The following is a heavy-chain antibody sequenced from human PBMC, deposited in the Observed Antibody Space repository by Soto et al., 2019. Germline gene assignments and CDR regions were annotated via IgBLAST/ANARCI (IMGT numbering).Heavy chain of an antibody. Sequence: PGGSLRLSCAASGFTFSSYAMHWVRQAPGKGLEYVSVISSNGGSTYYANSVKGRFTISRDNSKNTLYLQMGSLRAEDMAVYYCAADPDSHYNDSHASSYPWGQGTLVTVSS. CDR3: AADPDSHYNDSHASSYP. V-gene: IGHV3-64*01. CDR2: ISSNGGST. J-gene: IGHJ5*02. D-gene: IGHD4-4*01. CDR1: GFTFSSYA.